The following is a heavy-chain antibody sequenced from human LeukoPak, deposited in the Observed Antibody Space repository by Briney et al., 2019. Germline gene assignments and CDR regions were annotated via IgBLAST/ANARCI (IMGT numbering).Heavy chain of an antibody. V-gene: IGHV3-66*01. J-gene: IGHJ6*02. CDR3: ARDPVGAIGYGMDV. CDR2: IYSGGST. CDR1: GFTVSSNY. Sequence: PGGSLRLSCAASGFTVSSNYTSWVRQAPGKGLEWVSVIYSGGSTFYADSVKGRFTISRDTSKNTLFLQMNSLRAEDTAVYYCARDPVGAIGYGMDVWGQGTTVTVSS. D-gene: IGHD1-26*01.